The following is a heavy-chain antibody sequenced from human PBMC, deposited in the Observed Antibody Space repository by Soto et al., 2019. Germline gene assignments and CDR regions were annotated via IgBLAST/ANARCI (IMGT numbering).Heavy chain of an antibody. V-gene: IGHV4-31*03. Sequence: SETLSLTCTVSDGSISSGGYYWSWIRQHPGKGLEWIGYIYYSGSTYYNPSLKSRVTISVDTSKNQFSLKLSSVTAADTAVYYCARDLLYYDILTGPRHYYGMDVWGQGTTVTVSS. CDR2: IYYSGST. CDR3: ARDLLYYDILTGPRHYYGMDV. D-gene: IGHD3-9*01. J-gene: IGHJ6*02. CDR1: DGSISSGGYY.